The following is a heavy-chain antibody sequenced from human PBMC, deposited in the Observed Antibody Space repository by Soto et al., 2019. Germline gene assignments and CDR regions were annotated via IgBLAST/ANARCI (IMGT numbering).Heavy chain of an antibody. CDR1: GGSFSGYY. D-gene: IGHD2-15*01. Sequence: SQTLSLTCAVYGGSFSGYYWSWIRQPPGKGLEWIGEINHSGSTNYNPSLKSRVTISVDTSKNQFSLKLSSVTAADTAVYYCARGNVVVVAATYYFDYWGQGTLVTVSS. CDR2: INHSGST. CDR3: ARGNVVVVAATYYFDY. J-gene: IGHJ4*02. V-gene: IGHV4-34*01.